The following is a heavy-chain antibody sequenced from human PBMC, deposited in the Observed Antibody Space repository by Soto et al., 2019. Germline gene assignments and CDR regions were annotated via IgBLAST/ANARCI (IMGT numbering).Heavy chain of an antibody. CDR2: ISGSGGST. CDR3: AKDLQDSSGYSNAPDDAFDS. CDR1: GFTFSSYA. Sequence: GGSLRLSCAASGFTFSSYAMSWVRQAPGKGLEWVSAISGSGGSTYYADSVKGRFTISRDNSKNTLYLQMNSLRAEDTAVYYCAKDLQDSSGYSNAPDDAFDSWGQGIRVT. J-gene: IGHJ3*02. D-gene: IGHD3-22*01. V-gene: IGHV3-23*01.